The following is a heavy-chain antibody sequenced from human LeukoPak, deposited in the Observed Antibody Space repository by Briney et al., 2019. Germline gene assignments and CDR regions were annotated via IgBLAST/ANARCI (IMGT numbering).Heavy chain of an antibody. Sequence: PGGSLRLSCAASGFTFSSYSMNWVRQAPGKGLEWVSSISSSSSYIYYADSVKGRFTISRDNAKNSLYLQMNSLRAEDTAVYYCARGGIKIAARYSIDYWGQGTLVTVSS. CDR1: GFTFSSYS. CDR3: ARGGIKIAARYSIDY. V-gene: IGHV3-21*01. J-gene: IGHJ4*02. CDR2: ISSSSSYI. D-gene: IGHD6-6*01.